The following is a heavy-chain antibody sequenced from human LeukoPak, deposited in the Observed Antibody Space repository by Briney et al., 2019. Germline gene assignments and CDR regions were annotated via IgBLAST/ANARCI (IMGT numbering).Heavy chain of an antibody. D-gene: IGHD3-22*01. CDR1: GFTFSSYA. CDR3: AKGEAELNYYDSSGYYFDY. Sequence: GGSLRLSCAASGFTFSSYAMSWVRQVPGKGLEWVSAISGSGGSTYYADSVKGRFTISRDNSKNTLYLQMNSLRAEDTAVYYCAKGEAELNYYDSSGYYFDYWGQGTLVTVSS. CDR2: ISGSGGST. J-gene: IGHJ4*02. V-gene: IGHV3-23*01.